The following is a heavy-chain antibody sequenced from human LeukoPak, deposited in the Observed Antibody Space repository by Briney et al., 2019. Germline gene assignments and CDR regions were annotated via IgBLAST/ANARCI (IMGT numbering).Heavy chain of an antibody. CDR2: IYTSGST. CDR1: GVSISSGSYY. Sequence: SETLSLTCTVSGVSISSGSYYWSWVRQPAGKGLEWIGRIYTSGSTTYSPSLESRVTISVDTSKNQFSLKLSSVTAADTAVYYCARAAAVAVDCWGQGTLVTVSS. D-gene: IGHD6-19*01. CDR3: ARAAAVAVDC. V-gene: IGHV4-61*02. J-gene: IGHJ4*02.